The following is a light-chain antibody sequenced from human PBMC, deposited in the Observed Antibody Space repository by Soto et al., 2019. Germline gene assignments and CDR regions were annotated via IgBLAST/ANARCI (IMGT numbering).Light chain of an antibody. Sequence: DIQMTQSPSTLSASVGDRVTITCRASQSIRSWLAWYQQKPGKAPKLLIHKASSLESGVPSRFSGSASGTEFTLTISSLQPDDFATYYCQQYNSYSGTFGQGTKVEI. J-gene: IGKJ2*02. CDR3: QQYNSYSGT. CDR2: KAS. CDR1: QSIRSW. V-gene: IGKV1-5*03.